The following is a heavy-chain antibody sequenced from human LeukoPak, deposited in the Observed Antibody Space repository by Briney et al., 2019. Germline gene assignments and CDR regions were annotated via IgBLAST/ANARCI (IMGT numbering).Heavy chain of an antibody. V-gene: IGHV3-7*01. CDR3: ARSLWPEDY. Sequence: GGSLRLSCAASGFAFSSYWASWVRQAPGKGLEWVANINQDGSGQNYVDSVRGRFTNSRDNAKNSVYLQMNSLRAEDTAVYYCARSLWPEDYWGQGILVTVSS. CDR1: GFAFSSYW. CDR2: INQDGSGQ. D-gene: IGHD2-21*01. J-gene: IGHJ4*02.